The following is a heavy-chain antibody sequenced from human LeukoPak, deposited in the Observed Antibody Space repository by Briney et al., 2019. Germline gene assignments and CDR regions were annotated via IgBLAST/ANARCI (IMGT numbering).Heavy chain of an antibody. Sequence: GGSLRLSCAASGFTFSSYSMNWVRQAPGKGLEWVSYISSSSTIYYADSVKGRFTISRDNAKNSLYLQMNSLRDEDTAVYYCARATYSNSWYSYYYYYGMDVWGQGTTVTVSS. D-gene: IGHD6-13*01. CDR1: GFTFSSYS. V-gene: IGHV3-48*02. CDR2: ISSSSTI. J-gene: IGHJ6*02. CDR3: ARATYSNSWYSYYYYYGMDV.